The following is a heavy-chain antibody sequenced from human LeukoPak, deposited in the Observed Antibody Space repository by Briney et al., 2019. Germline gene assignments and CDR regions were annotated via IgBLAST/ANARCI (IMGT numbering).Heavy chain of an antibody. J-gene: IGHJ4*02. CDR2: ISSSSSYI. CDR3: ARGKGGYTKNENDY. CDR1: GFTFSSYS. Sequence: GGSLRLSCAASGFTFSSYSMNWVRQAPGKGLEWVSSISSSSSYIYYADSVKGRFTISRDNAKNSLYLQMNGLRAEDTAVYYCARGKGGYTKNENDYWGQGTLVTVSS. D-gene: IGHD5-12*01. V-gene: IGHV3-21*01.